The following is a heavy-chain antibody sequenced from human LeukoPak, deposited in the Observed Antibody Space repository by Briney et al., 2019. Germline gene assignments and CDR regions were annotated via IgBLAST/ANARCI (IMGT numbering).Heavy chain of an antibody. V-gene: IGHV4-38-2*02. CDR1: GYSTRSGYY. D-gene: IGHD1-26*01. CDR3: ARENYSGSYGDFDY. CDR2: IYYSGST. J-gene: IGHJ4*02. Sequence: PSETLSLTCTVSGYSTRSGYYWGWIRQPPGKELEWIGSIYYSGSTYYNPSLKSRVTTSVDTSKNQFSLKLSSVTAADTAVYYCARENYSGSYGDFDYWGQGILVTVSS.